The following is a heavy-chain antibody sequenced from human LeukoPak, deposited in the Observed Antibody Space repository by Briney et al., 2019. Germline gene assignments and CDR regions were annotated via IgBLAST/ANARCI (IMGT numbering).Heavy chain of an antibody. D-gene: IGHD6-19*01. Sequence: PGGSLRLSCAASGFTFSSYAMSWVRQAPGKGLEWVSVIYSGGSTYYADSVKGRFTISRDNSKNTLYLQMNSLRAEDTAVYYCARDLPNRYSSGSATVRAFDIWGQGTMVTVSS. V-gene: IGHV3-66*01. J-gene: IGHJ3*02. CDR1: GFTFSSYA. CDR2: IYSGGST. CDR3: ARDLPNRYSSGSATVRAFDI.